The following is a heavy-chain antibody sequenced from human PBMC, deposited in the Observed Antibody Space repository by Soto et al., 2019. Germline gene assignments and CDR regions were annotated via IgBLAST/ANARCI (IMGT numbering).Heavy chain of an antibody. CDR3: TRDPHALDY. V-gene: IGHV3-48*01. Sequence: GESLRLSCAASGFTFSSYSMNWVRQAPGKGLEWVSYISSSSSTIYYADSVKGRFTISRDNAKNSLYLQMSSLRADDTAVYFCTRDPHALDYWGQGT. CDR2: ISSSSSTI. CDR1: GFTFSSYS. J-gene: IGHJ4*02.